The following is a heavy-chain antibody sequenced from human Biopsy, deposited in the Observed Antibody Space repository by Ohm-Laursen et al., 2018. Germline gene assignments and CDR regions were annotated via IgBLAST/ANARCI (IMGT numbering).Heavy chain of an antibody. Sequence: SETLSLTCTVSGDSISSNYWSWIRQPPGKGLEWIGYVFYTGSTDYNPSLQSRVTISVDTSKNHFPLRLRSVNPADTAIYYCARDRGYYSDKTVPGYFDLWGRGTLVTVSS. V-gene: IGHV4-59*01. CDR1: GDSISSNY. J-gene: IGHJ2*01. D-gene: IGHD3-22*01. CDR2: VFYTGST. CDR3: ARDRGYYSDKTVPGYFDL.